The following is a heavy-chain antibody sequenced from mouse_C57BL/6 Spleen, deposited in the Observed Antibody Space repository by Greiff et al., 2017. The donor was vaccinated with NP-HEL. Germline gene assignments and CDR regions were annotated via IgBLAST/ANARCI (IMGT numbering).Heavy chain of an antibody. CDR3: ARNKFITTEDYAMDY. D-gene: IGHD1-1*01. CDR1: GFSLTSYA. J-gene: IGHJ4*01. Sequence: VQGVESGPGLVAPSQSLSIPCTVSGFSLTSYAISWVRQPPGKGLEWLGVIWTGGGTNYNSALKSRLSISKDNSKSQVFLKMNSLQTDDTARYYCARNKFITTEDYAMDYWGQGTSVTVSS. V-gene: IGHV2-9-1*01. CDR2: IWTGGGT.